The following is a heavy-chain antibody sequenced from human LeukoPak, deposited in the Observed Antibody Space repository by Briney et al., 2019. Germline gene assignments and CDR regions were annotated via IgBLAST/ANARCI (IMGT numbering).Heavy chain of an antibody. V-gene: IGHV3-74*01. CDR2: INTVGSNT. CDR1: GFTFSNYW. J-gene: IGHJ3*02. D-gene: IGHD4/OR15-4a*01. Sequence: GGSLRLSCAASGFTFSNYWMHWVRQAPGKGLVWVSRINTVGSNTGYADSVKGRFTISRDNAKNTLYLQMNSLRAEDTAVYYCAIGANPGALDIWGQGTMVTVSS. CDR3: AIGANPGALDI.